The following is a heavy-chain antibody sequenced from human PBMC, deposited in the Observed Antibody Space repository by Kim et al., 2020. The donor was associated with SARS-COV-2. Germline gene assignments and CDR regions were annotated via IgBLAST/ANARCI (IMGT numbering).Heavy chain of an antibody. V-gene: IGHV4-34*01. D-gene: IGHD3-9*01. CDR3: ARGTRLRYFDWLSLYDPLYSSMDV. CDR1: GGSFSGYY. CDR2: INHSGST. Sequence: SETLSLTCAVYGGSFSGYYWSWIRQPPGKGLEWIGEINHSGSTNYNPSLKSRVTISVDTSKNQFSLKLSSVTAADTAVYYCARGTRLRYFDWLSLYDPLYSSMDVWGKGTTVTVSS. J-gene: IGHJ6*03.